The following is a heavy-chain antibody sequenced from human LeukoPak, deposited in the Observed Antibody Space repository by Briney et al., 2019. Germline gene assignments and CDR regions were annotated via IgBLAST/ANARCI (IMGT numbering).Heavy chain of an antibody. CDR3: ARDYGYSLLFY. J-gene: IGHJ4*02. D-gene: IGHD5-12*01. Sequence: GASVKVSCKASGYTFTNYAIHWIRQAPGQRLEWMRWISGGSGSTKYSQKLQGRVTITRDTSASTAYMELSSLISEDTAVYYCARDYGYSLLFYWGQGTLVSVSS. CDR2: ISGGSGST. V-gene: IGHV1-3*01. CDR1: GYTFTNYA.